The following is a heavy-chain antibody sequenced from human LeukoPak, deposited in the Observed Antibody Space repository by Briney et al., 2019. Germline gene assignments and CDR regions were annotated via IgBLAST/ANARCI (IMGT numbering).Heavy chain of an antibody. D-gene: IGHD4-17*01. Sequence: GGSLRLSCAASGFTFSSYWMHWLRHAPGKGLVWVSRINSEGSSSTYADSVKGRFTISRDNAKNTLYLQMNSLRAEDTAVYYCARAGIDYGDYWTRFDYWGQGTLVTVSS. CDR3: ARAGIDYGDYWTRFDY. V-gene: IGHV3-74*01. CDR2: INSEGSSS. J-gene: IGHJ4*02. CDR1: GFTFSSYW.